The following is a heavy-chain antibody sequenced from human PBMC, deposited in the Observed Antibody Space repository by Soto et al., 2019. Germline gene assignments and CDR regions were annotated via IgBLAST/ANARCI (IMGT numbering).Heavy chain of an antibody. CDR2: IYYSGST. D-gene: IGHD6-19*01. CDR1: GGSISSGGYY. CDR3: AQASGWVDAFDI. J-gene: IGHJ3*02. Sequence: PSETLSLTCTVSGGSISSGGYYWSWIRQHPGKGLEWIGYIYYSGSTYYNPSLKSRVTISVDTSKNQFSLKLSSVTAADTAVYYCAQASGWVDAFDIWGQGTMVTVSS. V-gene: IGHV4-31*03.